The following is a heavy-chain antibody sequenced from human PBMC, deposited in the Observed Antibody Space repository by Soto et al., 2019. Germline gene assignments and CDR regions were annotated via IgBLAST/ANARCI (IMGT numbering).Heavy chain of an antibody. CDR1: GYTLTELS. V-gene: IGHV1-24*01. J-gene: IGHJ3*02. CDR2: FDPEDGET. CDR3: ATDGGIAVAGTNAFDI. D-gene: IGHD6-19*01. Sequence: ASVNVSCKVSGYTLTELSMHWVRQAPGKGLELMGGFDPEDGETIYAQKFQGRVTMTEXXXXXXAXMXLXSXRSEDTAVSYCATDGGIAVAGTNAFDIWG.